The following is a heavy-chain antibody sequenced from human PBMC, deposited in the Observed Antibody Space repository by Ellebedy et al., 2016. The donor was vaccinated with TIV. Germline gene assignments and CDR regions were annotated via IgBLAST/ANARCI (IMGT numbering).Heavy chain of an antibody. J-gene: IGHJ5*02. CDR3: ARRGSYGDYAVQVNSWFDT. Sequence: GESLKISCAASGFSFRSYWMSWVRQAPGKGLEWVANIYQDGSEQYYVDSVKGRFTISRDNANKSLFLQMNSLRVEDTAVYYCARRGSYGDYAVQVNSWFDTWGQGTLVTVSS. CDR1: GFSFRSYW. D-gene: IGHD4-17*01. V-gene: IGHV3-7*01. CDR2: IYQDGSEQ.